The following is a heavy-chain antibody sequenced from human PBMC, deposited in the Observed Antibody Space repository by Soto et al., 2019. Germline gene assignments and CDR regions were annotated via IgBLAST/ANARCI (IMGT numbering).Heavy chain of an antibody. CDR2: ISWNSGSI. V-gene: IGHV3-9*01. J-gene: IGHJ4*02. Sequence: EVQLVESGGGLVQPGRSLRLSCAASGFTFDDYAMHWVRQAPGKGLEWVSGISWNSGSIGYADSVKGRFTISRDNAKNSPDLQMNSLRAEDTAVYYCAKSWSGRTHRTFDYWGQGTLVTVSS. CDR1: GFTFDDYA. D-gene: IGHD3-3*01. CDR3: AKSWSGRTHRTFDY.